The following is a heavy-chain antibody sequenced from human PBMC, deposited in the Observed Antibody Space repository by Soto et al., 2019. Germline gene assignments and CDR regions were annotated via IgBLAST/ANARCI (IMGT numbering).Heavy chain of an antibody. D-gene: IGHD3-22*01. J-gene: IGHJ4*02. CDR1: GYSFTSYW. CDR3: ARPGYYDSSGFFNFDH. CDR2: IYPGDSDT. V-gene: IGHV5-51*01. Sequence: GESLKISCKGSGYSFTSYWIGWVRQMPGKGLEWMGIIYPGDSDTRYSPSFQGQVTISADKSISTAYLQWSSLKASDTAMYYCARPGYYDSSGFFNFDHWGQGTLVTVSS.